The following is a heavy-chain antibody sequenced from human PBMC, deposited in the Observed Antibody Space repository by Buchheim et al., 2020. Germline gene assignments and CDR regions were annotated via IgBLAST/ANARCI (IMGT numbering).Heavy chain of an antibody. CDR2: IIPILGIA. CDR1: GGTFSSYT. V-gene: IGHV1-69*02. CDR3: ARARVVAATLYYYYGMDV. D-gene: IGHD2-15*01. J-gene: IGHJ6*02. Sequence: QVQLVQSGAEVKKPGSSVKVSCKASGGTFSSYTISWVRQAPGQGLEWMGRIIPILGIANYAQKFQGRVTITADKSTSTAYMELSSLRSEDTAVYYCARARVVAATLYYYYGMDVWGQGTT.